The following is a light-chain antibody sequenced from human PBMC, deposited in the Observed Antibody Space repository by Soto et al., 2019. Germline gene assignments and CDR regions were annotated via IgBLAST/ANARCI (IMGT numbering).Light chain of an antibody. CDR3: AARDDSLNGYV. Sequence: QSVLTQPPSASGTPGQRVTISCSGSSYNIGTNTVNWYQQLPGTAPKLLIYSNNQRPSGVPDRFSGSKSGTSASLAISGLQSEDEADYYCAARDDSLNGYVFGTGTKLTVL. CDR2: SNN. V-gene: IGLV1-44*01. CDR1: SYNIGTNT. J-gene: IGLJ1*01.